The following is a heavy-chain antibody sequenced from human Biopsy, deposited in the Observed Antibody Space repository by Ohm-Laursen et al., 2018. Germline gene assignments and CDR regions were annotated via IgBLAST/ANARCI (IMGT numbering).Heavy chain of an antibody. V-gene: IGHV4-59*08. CDR3: ARHAPSYSGSYWGYFDL. D-gene: IGHD1-26*01. CDR1: GGSISSYY. J-gene: IGHJ2*01. Sequence: SETLSLTCTVSGGSISSYYWSWIRQPPGKGLEWIGYLYYTGSTNYNPSLKSRVTISVDTSMNHLPLRLTSVTAADTAVYYCARHAPSYSGSYWGYFDLWGRGTLVTVSS. CDR2: LYYTGST.